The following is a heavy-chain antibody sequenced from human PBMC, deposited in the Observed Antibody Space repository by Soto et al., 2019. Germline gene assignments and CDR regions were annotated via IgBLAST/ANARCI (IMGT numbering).Heavy chain of an antibody. CDR2: IIPVFGSA. Sequence: SVNVCCKASGETFSCYSIACVRQDPRQGLEWMGGIIPVFGSANYAQKFQGRVTITTDESTSTASMELRSLRSHDPAVYYCARVGPWYYYGSRRFDYWGQGTLVTVSS. J-gene: IGHJ4*02. D-gene: IGHD3-10*01. CDR1: GETFSCYS. V-gene: IGHV1-69*05. CDR3: ARVGPWYYYGSRRFDY.